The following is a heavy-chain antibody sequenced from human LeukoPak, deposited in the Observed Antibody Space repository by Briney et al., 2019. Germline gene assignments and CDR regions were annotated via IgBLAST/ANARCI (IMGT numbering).Heavy chain of an antibody. Sequence: GGSLRLSCAASGFTFSSYWLHWVRQAPGKGLVWVSRINSDGSTTSYADSVKGRFTISRDNAKNSLYLQMNSLRAEDTAVYYCARDERTIVALRPGYYYGMDVWGQGTTVTVSS. CDR1: GFTFSSYW. J-gene: IGHJ6*02. CDR2: INSDGSTT. CDR3: ARDERTIVALRPGYYYGMDV. D-gene: IGHD5-12*01. V-gene: IGHV3-74*01.